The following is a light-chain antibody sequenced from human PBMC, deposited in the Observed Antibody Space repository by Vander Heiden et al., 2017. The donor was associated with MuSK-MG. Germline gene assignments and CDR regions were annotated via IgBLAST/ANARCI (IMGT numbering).Light chain of an antibody. V-gene: IGKV1-39*01. CDR3: QQSHSNPTT. Sequence: DIQMTPSPSSLSASVGDRVTITCRTSQSISNYLNWYQQKPGKAPKVLIYFASSLQSGVPARFTGRGSGTDFTLTIISLQPEDYATYYCQQSHSNPTTFGGGTRLEIE. J-gene: IGKJ4*01. CDR1: QSISNY. CDR2: FAS.